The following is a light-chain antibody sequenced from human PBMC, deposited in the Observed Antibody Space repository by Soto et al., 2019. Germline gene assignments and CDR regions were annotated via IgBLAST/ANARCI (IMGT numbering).Light chain of an antibody. J-gene: IGLJ2*01. CDR1: SSNIGAGYD. CDR2: GNS. CDR3: QSYDSSLSGWKV. Sequence: QSVLTQAPSASGAPGQRVTISCTGSSSNIGAGYDVHWYQQLPGTAPKLLIYGNSNRPSGVPDRFSGSKSGTSASLAITGLQAEDEADYYCQSYDSSLSGWKVFGGGTKLTVL. V-gene: IGLV1-40*01.